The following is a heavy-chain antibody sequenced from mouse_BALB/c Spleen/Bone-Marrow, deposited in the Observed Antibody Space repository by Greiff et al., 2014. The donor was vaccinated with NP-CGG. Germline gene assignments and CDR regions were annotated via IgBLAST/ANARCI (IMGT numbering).Heavy chain of an antibody. CDR1: GFNIKDTY. Sequence: VQLKESGAELVKSGASVKLSCTASGFNIKDTYMHWVKQRPEQGLEWIGRIDPANGNTKYDPKFQGKATITADTSSNTAYLQLSSLTSEDTAVYYCAGYYYGSSYFDYWGQGTSLTVSS. CDR3: AGYYYGSSYFDY. D-gene: IGHD1-1*01. J-gene: IGHJ2*02. V-gene: IGHV14-3*02. CDR2: IDPANGNT.